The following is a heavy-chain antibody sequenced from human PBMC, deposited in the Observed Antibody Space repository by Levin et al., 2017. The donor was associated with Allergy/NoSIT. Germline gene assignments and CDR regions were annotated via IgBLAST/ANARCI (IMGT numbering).Heavy chain of an antibody. V-gene: IGHV3-30*18. D-gene: IGHD6-19*01. CDR3: AKDVYGSGWYPLGNDAFEM. CDR2: ISSDGRKK. Sequence: GGSLRLSCAASGFTFSSYWMSWVRQAPGKGLEWVAVISSDGRKKFYADSVKGRFTISRDNSKNTLDLQMNSLRAEDTAVYYCAKDVYGSGWYPLGNDAFEMWGQGTKVSVSS. CDR1: GFTFSSYW. J-gene: IGHJ3*02.